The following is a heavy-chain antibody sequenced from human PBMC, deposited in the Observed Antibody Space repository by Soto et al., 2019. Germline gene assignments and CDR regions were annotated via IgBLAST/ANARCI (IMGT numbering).Heavy chain of an antibody. CDR1: GFTFSSYA. CDR3: AREPTRIAAAVYYGMDV. V-gene: IGHV3-30-3*01. D-gene: IGHD6-13*01. Sequence: PGGSLRLSCAASGFTFSSYAMHWVRQAPGKGLEWVAVISYDGSNKYYADSVKGRFTISRDNSKNTLYLQMNSLRAEDTAVYYCAREPTRIAAAVYYGMDVWGQGTTVTVSS. J-gene: IGHJ6*02. CDR2: ISYDGSNK.